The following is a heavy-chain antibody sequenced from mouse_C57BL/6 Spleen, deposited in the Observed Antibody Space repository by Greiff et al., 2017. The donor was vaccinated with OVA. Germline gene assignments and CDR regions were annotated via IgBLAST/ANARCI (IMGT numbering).Heavy chain of an antibody. V-gene: IGHV10-1*01. CDR3: VRQDGNYGAMDY. D-gene: IGHD2-1*01. CDR2: IRSKSNNYAT. CDR1: GFSFNTYA. J-gene: IGHJ4*01. Sequence: EVQGVESGGGLVQPKGSLKLSCAASGFSFNTYAMTWVRQAPGKGLEWVARIRSKSNNYATYYADSVKDRFTISRDDSESMLYLQMNNLKTEDTAMYYCVRQDGNYGAMDYWGQGTSVTVSS.